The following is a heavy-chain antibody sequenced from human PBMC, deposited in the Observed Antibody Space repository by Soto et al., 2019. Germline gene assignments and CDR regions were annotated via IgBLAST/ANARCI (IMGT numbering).Heavy chain of an antibody. J-gene: IGHJ4*02. V-gene: IGHV3-23*01. D-gene: IGHD6-19*01. CDR1: GFTFSGYA. CDR3: AKYSSGWYYPFDY. CDR2: ISGSGGST. Sequence: EVQLLESGGGLVQPGGSLRLSCAASGFTFSGYAMSWVRQAPGKGLEWVSAISGSGGSTYYADSVKGRFTISRDNSKNTLYLQMNSLRAEDTAVYYCAKYSSGWYYPFDYWGQGTLVTVSS.